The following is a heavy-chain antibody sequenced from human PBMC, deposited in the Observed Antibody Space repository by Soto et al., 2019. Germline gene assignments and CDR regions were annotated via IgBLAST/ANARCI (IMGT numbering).Heavy chain of an antibody. CDR3: ARASEGVVVPAAHDAFDI. D-gene: IGHD2-2*01. V-gene: IGHV1-2*04. J-gene: IGHJ3*02. Sequence: ASVKVSCKASGYTFTGYYMHWVRQAPGQGLEWMGWINPNSGGTNYAQKFQGWVTMTRDTSIGTAYMELSRLRSDDTAVYYCARASEGVVVPAAHDAFDIWGQGTMVTVSS. CDR1: GYTFTGYY. CDR2: INPNSGGT.